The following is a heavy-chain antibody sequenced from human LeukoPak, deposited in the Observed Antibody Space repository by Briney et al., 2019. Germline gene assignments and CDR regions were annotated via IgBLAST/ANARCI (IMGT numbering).Heavy chain of an antibody. CDR1: GFKFNDYA. CDR2: ISYDGSNK. CDR3: ARDKQWQGRFDY. V-gene: IGHV3-30-3*01. J-gene: IGHJ4*02. D-gene: IGHD6-19*01. Sequence: PGGSLRLSCAGSGFKFNDYAMHWVRQAPGKGLEWVAVISYDGSNKYYADSVKGRFTISRDNSRNTLYLQMNSLRAEDTAVYYCARDKQWQGRFDYWGQGTLVTVSS.